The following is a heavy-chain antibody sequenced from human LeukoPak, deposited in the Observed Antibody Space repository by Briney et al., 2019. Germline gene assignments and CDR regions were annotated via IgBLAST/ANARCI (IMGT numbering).Heavy chain of an antibody. V-gene: IGHV1-2*02. J-gene: IGHJ4*02. Sequence: ASVKVSCKASGYTFTAYYMHWVRQAPGQGLEWMGWINLNIGGTNYAQKFQGRVTMTRDTSISTAYMELSRLRSDDTAVYYCAPTVAGTGFDYWGQGALVTVSS. D-gene: IGHD6-19*01. CDR3: APTVAGTGFDY. CDR2: INLNIGGT. CDR1: GYTFTAYY.